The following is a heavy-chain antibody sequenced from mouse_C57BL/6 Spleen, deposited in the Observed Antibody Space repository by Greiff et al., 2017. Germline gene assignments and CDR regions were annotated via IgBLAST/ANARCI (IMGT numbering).Heavy chain of an antibody. V-gene: IGHV1-15*01. Sequence: QVQLQQSGAELVRPGASVTLSCKASGYTFTDYNMHWVKQTPVHGLEWIGAIDPETGGTAYKQKFKGKAILTADKSSSTAYMELRSLTSADSAVYYCTSEWGYWGQGTSVTVSS. J-gene: IGHJ4*01. D-gene: IGHD1-3*01. CDR3: TSEWGY. CDR2: IDPETGGT. CDR1: GYTFTDYN.